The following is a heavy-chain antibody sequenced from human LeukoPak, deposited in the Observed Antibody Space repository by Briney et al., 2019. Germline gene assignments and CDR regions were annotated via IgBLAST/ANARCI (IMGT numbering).Heavy chain of an antibody. CDR3: ARVSGLRLGELSLFAFDP. CDR1: GGSFSGYY. V-gene: IGHV4-59*01. CDR2: IYYSGST. Sequence: SETLSLTCAVYGGSFSGYYWSWIRQPPGKGLEWIGSIYYSGSTNYNPSLKSRVTISVDTSKNQFSLKLSSVTAADTAVYYCARVSGLRLGELSLFAFDPWGQGTLVTVSS. J-gene: IGHJ5*02. D-gene: IGHD3-16*02.